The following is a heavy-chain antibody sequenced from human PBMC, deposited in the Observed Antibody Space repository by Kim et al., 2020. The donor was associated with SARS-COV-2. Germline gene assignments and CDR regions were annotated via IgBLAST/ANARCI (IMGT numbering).Heavy chain of an antibody. CDR1: GFTFSSYA. J-gene: IGHJ4*02. CDR2: ISGSGGST. CDR3: AKGTTPGIIVVVVACFDD. V-gene: IGHV3-23*01. D-gene: IGHD2-15*01. Sequence: GGSLRLSCAASGFTFSSYAMSWVRQAPGKGLEWVSAISGSGGSTYYADSVKGRFTISRDNSKNTLYLQMNSMRAEDTAVYYCAKGTTPGIIVVVVACFDDWSQGTLVTGSS.